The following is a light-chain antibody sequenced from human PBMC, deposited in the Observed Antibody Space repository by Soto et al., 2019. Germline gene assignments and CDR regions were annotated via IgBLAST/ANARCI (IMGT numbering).Light chain of an antibody. J-gene: IGLJ2*01. CDR1: SSNIGSNS. CDR3: AAWDDSLDARL. CDR2: NNS. Sequence: QSVLTQPPSASGTPGQRVTLSCSGSSSNIGSNSVSWYQQFPGTSPKLLISNNSQRPSGVPDRFSGSKSVTSASLAISGLQSEDEASYFCAAWDDSLDARLLGGGTKLTVL. V-gene: IGLV1-44*01.